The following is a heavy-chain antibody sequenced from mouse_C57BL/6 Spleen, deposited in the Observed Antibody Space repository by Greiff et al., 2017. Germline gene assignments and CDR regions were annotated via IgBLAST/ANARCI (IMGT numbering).Heavy chain of an antibody. CDR2: IYPGDGDT. Sequence: QVQLQQSGAELVKPGASVKISCKASGYAFSSYWMNWVKQRPGKGLEWIGQIYPGDGDTNYNGKFKGKATLTADKSSSTAYMQLSRLTSEDSAVYFCTRRAYRYFDYWGQGTTLTVSS. J-gene: IGHJ2*01. CDR3: TRRAYRYFDY. V-gene: IGHV1-80*01. D-gene: IGHD2-10*01. CDR1: GYAFSSYW.